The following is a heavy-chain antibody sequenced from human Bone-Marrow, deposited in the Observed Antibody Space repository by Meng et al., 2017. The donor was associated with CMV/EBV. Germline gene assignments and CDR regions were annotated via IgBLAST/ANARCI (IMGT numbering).Heavy chain of an antibody. V-gene: IGHV1-18*04. CDR1: EYTFTGNY. D-gene: IGHD3-22*01. CDR3: AVTYYYDSSGYYSFDY. Sequence: VQLVRSGAQVTKPRASVKGSGKPSEYTFTGNYRHWVRQAPGQGLEWMGWISAYNGNTNNAQKLQGRVTMTTDTSTSTAYMELRSLRSDDTAVYYCAVTYYYDSSGYYSFDYWGQGTLVTVS. CDR2: ISAYNGNT. J-gene: IGHJ4*02.